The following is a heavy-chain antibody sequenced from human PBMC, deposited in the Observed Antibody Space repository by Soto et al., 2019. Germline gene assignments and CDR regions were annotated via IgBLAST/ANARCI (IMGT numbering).Heavy chain of an antibody. CDR2: ISSSSGYN. V-gene: IGHV3-21*04. Sequence: GESLKISCAASGFSFFTYSMNWVRQAPGQGLEWGSFISSSSGYNYYADSVKGRFTISRDNSKNTLYLQMNSLRAEDTAVYYCAKRACSGGSCYSLDVLGQGTTVTVSS. J-gene: IGHJ6*02. CDR3: AKRACSGGSCYSLDV. D-gene: IGHD2-15*01. CDR1: GFSFFTYS.